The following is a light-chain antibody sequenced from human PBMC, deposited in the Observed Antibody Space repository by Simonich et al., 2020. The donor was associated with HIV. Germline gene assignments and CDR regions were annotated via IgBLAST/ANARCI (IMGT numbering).Light chain of an antibody. CDR2: EDN. CDR1: ALPEKY. J-gene: IGLJ3*02. Sequence: SYELTQPPSVSVSPGQTARITCSGDALPEKYAYWYQQKSGQAPVLVIYEDNKRPSGIPGRFSGSSSGTVATLTISGAQVEDEVDYYCYSTDSSGNHRVFGGGTKLTVL. V-gene: IGLV3-10*01. CDR3: YSTDSSGNHRV.